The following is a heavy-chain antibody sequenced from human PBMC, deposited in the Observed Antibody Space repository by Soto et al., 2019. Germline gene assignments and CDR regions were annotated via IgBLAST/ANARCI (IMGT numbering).Heavy chain of an antibody. Sequence: GGSLRLSCAASGFTFSSYGMHWVRQAPGKGLEWVAVIWYDGSNKYYADSVKGRFTISRDNSKNTLYLQMNSLRAEDTAVYYCARAGGSYYDSSGYYYGNWFDPWGQGTLVTVSS. J-gene: IGHJ5*02. CDR2: IWYDGSNK. D-gene: IGHD3-22*01. CDR1: GFTFSSYG. V-gene: IGHV3-33*01. CDR3: ARAGGSYYDSSGYYYGNWFDP.